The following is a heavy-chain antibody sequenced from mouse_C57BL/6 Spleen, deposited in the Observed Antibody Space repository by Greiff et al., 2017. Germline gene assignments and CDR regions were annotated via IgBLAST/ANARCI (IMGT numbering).Heavy chain of an antibody. Sequence: QVQLQQSGAELVKPGASVKLSCKASGYTFTEYTIHWVKQRSGQGLEWIGWFYPGSGSIKYNEKFKDKATLTADKSSSTAYMELSRLTSEDSAVXVCAGHEEGEYGSGRYWYFDVWGTGTTVTVSS. V-gene: IGHV1-62-2*01. D-gene: IGHD1-1*01. CDR3: AGHEEGEYGSGRYWYFDV. CDR1: GYTFTEYT. J-gene: IGHJ1*03. CDR2: FYPGSGSI.